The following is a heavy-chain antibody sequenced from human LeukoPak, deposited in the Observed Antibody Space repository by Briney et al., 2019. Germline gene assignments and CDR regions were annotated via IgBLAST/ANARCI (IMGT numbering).Heavy chain of an antibody. Sequence: ASLKVSCKASGYTFTNYHINWVRQAPGQGLEWMGWINPTTGDRGYAQKFQARVSTTSDTSISTAYTELGSRRSEETAVYFCARTTSLTASGYDYWGQGTLVTVSS. J-gene: IGHJ4*02. CDR1: GYTFTNYH. D-gene: IGHD4-17*01. CDR2: INPTTGDR. V-gene: IGHV1-8*03. CDR3: ARTTSLTASGYDY.